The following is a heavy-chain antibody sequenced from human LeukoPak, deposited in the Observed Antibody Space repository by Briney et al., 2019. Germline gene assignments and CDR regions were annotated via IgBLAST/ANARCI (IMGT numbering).Heavy chain of an antibody. CDR1: GLTFSNYE. CDR3: AKDQGRGGFGLDC. Sequence: GGSLRLSCAGSGLTFSNYEMNWVRQASGKGLEWVSFISGSGSRIYYADSVKGRFTISRDNAKNSLYLQMNNLRADDTAVYYCAKDQGRGGFGLDCWGQGTLVTVSS. D-gene: IGHD3-16*01. CDR2: ISGSGSRI. J-gene: IGHJ4*02. V-gene: IGHV3-48*03.